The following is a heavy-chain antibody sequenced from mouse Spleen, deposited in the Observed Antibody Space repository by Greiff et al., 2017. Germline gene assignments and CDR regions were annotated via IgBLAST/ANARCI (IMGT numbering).Heavy chain of an antibody. V-gene: IGHV1-72*01. CDR3: ERWRYEDYYAMDY. D-gene: IGHD2-14*01. Sequence: QVQLQQPGAELVKPGASVKLSCKASGYTFTSYWMHWVKQRPGRGLEWIGRIDPNRGGTKYNEKFKSKATLTVDKPSSTAYMQLSSLTSEDSAVYYCERWRYEDYYAMDYWGQGTSVTVSS. CDR1: GYTFTSYW. J-gene: IGHJ4*01. CDR2: IDPNRGGT.